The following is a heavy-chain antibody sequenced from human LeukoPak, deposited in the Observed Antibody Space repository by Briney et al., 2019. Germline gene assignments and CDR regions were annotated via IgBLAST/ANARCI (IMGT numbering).Heavy chain of an antibody. V-gene: IGHV4-59*01. D-gene: IGHD1-26*01. Sequence: PSETLSLTCTVSGGSINSYYWTWIRQPPGKGLEWIGYIYYGGSTNYNPSLKSRVTMSVDTAKNQVSLNLNSVTAADTAVYYCATGSDSATSDAFDIWGQGTMVTVSS. CDR1: GGSINSYY. CDR2: IYYGGST. CDR3: ATGSDSATSDAFDI. J-gene: IGHJ3*02.